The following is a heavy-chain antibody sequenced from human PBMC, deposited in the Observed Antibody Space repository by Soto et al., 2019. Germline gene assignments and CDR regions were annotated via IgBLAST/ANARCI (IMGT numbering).Heavy chain of an antibody. V-gene: IGHV4-31*03. CDR1: GGSISSGGYY. D-gene: IGHD4-17*01. Sequence: QVQLQESGPGLVKPSQTLSLTCTVSGGSISSGGYYWSWIRQHPVKGLEWIGYIYYSGSTYYNPSLKRRGTISVDTSKNQYSLKLSSVTAADTAVYYCAREGHDYDIDYWGQGTLVTVSS. CDR2: IYYSGST. J-gene: IGHJ4*02. CDR3: AREGHDYDIDY.